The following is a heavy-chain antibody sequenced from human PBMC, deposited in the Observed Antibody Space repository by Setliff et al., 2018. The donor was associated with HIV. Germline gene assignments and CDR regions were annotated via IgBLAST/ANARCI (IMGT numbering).Heavy chain of an antibody. Sequence: PSETLSLTCAVSGGSVSSPSYYWGWIRQPPGKGLEWIGSVYNSGITFKNPSLKSRVSISVDRSGNQFSLRLTSVTAADTATYYCARRPLFGVVIASVAKMEFDYWGQGTLVTVSS. D-gene: IGHD3-3*01. V-gene: IGHV4-39*07. CDR2: VYNSGIT. CDR3: ARRPLFGVVIASVAKMEFDY. CDR1: GGSVSSPSYY. J-gene: IGHJ4*02.